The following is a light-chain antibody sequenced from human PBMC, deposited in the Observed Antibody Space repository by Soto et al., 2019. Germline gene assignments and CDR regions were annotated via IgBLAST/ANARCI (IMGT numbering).Light chain of an antibody. J-gene: IGKJ1*01. V-gene: IGKV1-39*01. CDR3: QQNFNVPRT. CDR1: QNIASY. CDR2: AAS. Sequence: DIQMTQSPSSLSASVGDRVTITCRASQNIASYLNWYQQRPGKAPELLIYAASSLQSGVPLRFSGSGSGTEFTLTIDSLQPEDFASYSCQQNFNVPRTFGQGTKVEI.